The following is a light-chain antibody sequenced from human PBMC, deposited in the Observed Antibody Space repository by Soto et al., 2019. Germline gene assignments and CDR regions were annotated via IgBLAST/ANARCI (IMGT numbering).Light chain of an antibody. J-gene: IGKJ3*01. CDR1: ESVSSSY. CDR3: QHYGNTPPSVT. Sequence: EIVLTQSPGTLSLSPGERATLSCRASESVSSSYLAWYQQKPGQAPRLLIYGASSRATGIPDRFSGSGSGTDFTLTISRLEPEEFAVYYCQHYGNTPPSVTFGPGTKVDIK. CDR2: GAS. V-gene: IGKV3-20*01.